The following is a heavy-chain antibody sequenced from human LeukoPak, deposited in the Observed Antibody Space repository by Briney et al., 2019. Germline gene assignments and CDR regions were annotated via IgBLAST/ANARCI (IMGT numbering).Heavy chain of an antibody. J-gene: IGHJ5*02. D-gene: IGHD3-10*01. CDR1: GFTFSSYW. Sequence: PGGSLRLSCAASGFTFSSYWMHWVRQAPGKGLVWVSRINSDGSSTSYADSVKGRFTISRDNAKNTLYLQMNSLRAEDTAVYYCARDESVLLWFGELNWFDPWGQGTLVTVSS. CDR3: ARDESVLLWFGELNWFDP. V-gene: IGHV3-74*01. CDR2: INSDGSST.